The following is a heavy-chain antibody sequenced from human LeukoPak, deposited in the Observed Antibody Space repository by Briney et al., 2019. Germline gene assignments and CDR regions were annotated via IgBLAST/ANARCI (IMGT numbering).Heavy chain of an antibody. CDR1: GFTFSSYS. CDR2: ISSSSSYI. CDR3: ARGSRREGFDY. Sequence: GGSLTLSCAASGFTFSSYSVNWPRQAPGKGLEGVSSISSSSSYIYYADSVKGRFTISRDNAKNSLYLQMNSLRAEDTAVYYCARGSRREGFDYWGQGTLVTVSS. V-gene: IGHV3-21*01. D-gene: IGHD6-13*01. J-gene: IGHJ4*02.